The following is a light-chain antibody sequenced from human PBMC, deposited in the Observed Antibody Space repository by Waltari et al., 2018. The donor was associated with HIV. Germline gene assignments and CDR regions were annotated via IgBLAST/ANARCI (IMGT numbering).Light chain of an antibody. CDR3: KKYDVSRH. CDR2: KVS. J-gene: IGKJ4*01. Sequence: IVLTQSPATLSLSPGDRVTLSCRPCLSVSSRYLAWYQQKPGQAPGLVICKVSKRATGITSRFNGSGYGTDFSLTINGLETEDFAVYFGKKYDVSRHFGAGPTV. CDR1: LSVSSRY. V-gene: IGKV3-20*01.